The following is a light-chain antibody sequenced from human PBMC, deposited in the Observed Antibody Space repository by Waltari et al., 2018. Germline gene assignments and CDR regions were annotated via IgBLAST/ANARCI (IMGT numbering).Light chain of an antibody. V-gene: IGLV1-47*01. CDR1: SSNTGSNY. J-gene: IGLJ2*01. CDR3: AAWDDSLSGVV. Sequence: QSVLTQPPSASGPPGQRVTLSCSGSSSNTGSNYVYWFQQPPGTAPKLLIYRNNQRPSGVPDRFSGSKSGTSASLAISGLRSEDEADYYCAAWDDSLSGVVFGGGTKLTVL. CDR2: RNN.